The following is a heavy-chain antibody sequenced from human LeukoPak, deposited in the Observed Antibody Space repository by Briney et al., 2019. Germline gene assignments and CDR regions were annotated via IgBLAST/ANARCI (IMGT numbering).Heavy chain of an antibody. CDR3: ARDPPIGGADVFDI. Sequence: ASLKVSCKAAGYTFTGYYMHWVRQAPGQGLEWMGWINPNSGGTNYAQKFQGRATMTRDTSISTAYMELSRLTSDDTAVYYCARDPPIGGADVFDIWGQGTMVTVSS. CDR2: INPNSGGT. D-gene: IGHD3-10*01. CDR1: GYTFTGYY. V-gene: IGHV1-2*02. J-gene: IGHJ3*02.